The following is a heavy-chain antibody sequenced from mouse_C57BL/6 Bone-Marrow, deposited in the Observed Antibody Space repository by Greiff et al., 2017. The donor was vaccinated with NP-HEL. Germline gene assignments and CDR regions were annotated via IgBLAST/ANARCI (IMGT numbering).Heavy chain of an antibody. CDR3: ARDGITTGFDY. V-gene: IGHV1-69*01. J-gene: IGHJ2*01. CDR1: GYTFTSYW. D-gene: IGHD1-1*01. CDR2: IDPSDSYT. Sequence: QVQLQQPGAELVMPGASVKLSCKASGYTFTSYWMHWVKQRPGQGLEWIGEIDPSDSYTNYNQKFKGKSTLTVDKSSSTAYMQLSSLTSGDSAVYYCARDGITTGFDYWGQGTTLTVSS.